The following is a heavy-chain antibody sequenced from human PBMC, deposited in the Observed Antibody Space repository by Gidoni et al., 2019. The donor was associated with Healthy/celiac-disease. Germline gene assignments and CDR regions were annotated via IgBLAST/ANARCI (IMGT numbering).Heavy chain of an antibody. CDR3: ARSFNTVTQTDYGMDV. V-gene: IGHV1-18*01. CDR2: ISAYNGNT. Sequence: QVQLVQSGAEVKKPGHSVKVSCKASGYTFPSYGISWVRQAPGQGFEWMGWISAYNGNTNYAQKLQGRVTMTTDTSTSTAYMELRSLRSDDTAVYYCARSFNTVTQTDYGMDVWGQGTTVTVSS. D-gene: IGHD4-4*01. J-gene: IGHJ6*02. CDR1: GYTFPSYG.